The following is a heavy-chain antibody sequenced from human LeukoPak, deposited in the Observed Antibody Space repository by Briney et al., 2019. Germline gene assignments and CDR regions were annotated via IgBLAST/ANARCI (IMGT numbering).Heavy chain of an antibody. V-gene: IGHV3-33*01. CDR3: ARDTYYYGSGSSLRY. D-gene: IGHD3-10*01. CDR2: IWYDGSNK. CDR1: GFTFSSYG. J-gene: IGHJ4*02. Sequence: GGSLRLSCAASGFTFSSYGMPWVRQAPGKGLEWVAVIWYDGSNKYYADSVKGRFTISRDNSKNTLYLQMNSLRAEDTAVYYCARDTYYYGSGSSLRYWGQGTLVTVSS.